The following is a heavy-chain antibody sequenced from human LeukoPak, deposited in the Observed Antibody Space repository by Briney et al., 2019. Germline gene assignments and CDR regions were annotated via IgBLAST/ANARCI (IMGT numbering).Heavy chain of an antibody. CDR1: GGSTSSYY. D-gene: IGHD6-13*01. J-gene: IGHJ4*02. CDR3: ARGVYIAAAQYGY. CDR2: IYYSGTT. Sequence: SETLSLTCTVSGGSTSSYYWSWIRQPPGKGLEWIGYIYYSGTTNYNPSLKSRVTISVDTSKNQFSLKLSSVIAADTAVYYCARGVYIAAAQYGYWGQGTLVTVSS. V-gene: IGHV4-59*01.